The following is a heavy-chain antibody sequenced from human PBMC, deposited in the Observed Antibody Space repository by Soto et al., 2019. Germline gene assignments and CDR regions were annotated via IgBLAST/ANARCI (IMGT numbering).Heavy chain of an antibody. J-gene: IGHJ4*02. CDR3: ARGETQQQRDY. CDR1: GDSISSDEW. D-gene: IGHD6-13*01. Sequence: SETLSLTCAVSGDSISSDEWWSWIRQPPGKGLQWIGEIYHSGSTKYNPSLKSRVIISVDKSKNQFSLKLSSVTDADTAVYYCARGETQQQRDYWGQGTLVTVSS. V-gene: IGHV4-4*02. CDR2: IYHSGST.